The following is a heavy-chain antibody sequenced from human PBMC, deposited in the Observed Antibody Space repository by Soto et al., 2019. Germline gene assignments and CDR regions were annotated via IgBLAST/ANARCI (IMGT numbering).Heavy chain of an antibody. Sequence: QVQLVESGGGVVQTGRSLRLSCAASGFHFTNYGMHWVRQAPGKGLEWVAVIWYDGSHKYYADSVKGRFTISRDNSKNTLYLHLNSLRAEDAAVYYCARGASDDGDFSPSDFWGQGTLVTVSS. J-gene: IGHJ4*02. D-gene: IGHD4-17*01. CDR1: GFHFTNYG. CDR2: IWYDGSHK. CDR3: ARGASDDGDFSPSDF. V-gene: IGHV3-33*01.